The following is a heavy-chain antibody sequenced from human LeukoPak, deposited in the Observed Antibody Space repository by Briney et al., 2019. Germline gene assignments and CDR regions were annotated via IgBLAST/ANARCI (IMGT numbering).Heavy chain of an antibody. CDR2: ISGSGGST. D-gene: IGHD1-26*01. CDR3: AKAVLKWELTKNWFDP. CDR1: GFTFSSYA. J-gene: IGHJ5*02. V-gene: IGHV3-23*01. Sequence: GGSLRLSCAASGFTFSSYAMSWVRQAPGKGLEWVSAISGSGGSTYYADSVKGRFTISRDNSKNTLYLQMNSLRAEDTAVYYCAKAVLKWELTKNWFDPWGQGTLVTVSS.